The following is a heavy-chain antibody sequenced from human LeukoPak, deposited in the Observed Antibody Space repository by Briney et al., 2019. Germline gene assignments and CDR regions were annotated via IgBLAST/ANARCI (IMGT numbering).Heavy chain of an antibody. CDR3: ARDFSNYGGRGWFDP. D-gene: IGHD4-11*01. CDR2: ISSSSSYI. J-gene: IGHJ5*02. Sequence: GGSLRLSCAASGFTFSSYSMNWVRQAPGKGLEWVSSISSSSSYIYYAGSVKGRFTISRDNAKNSLYLQMNSLRAEDTAVYYCARDFSNYGGRGWFDPWGQGTLVTVSS. V-gene: IGHV3-21*01. CDR1: GFTFSSYS.